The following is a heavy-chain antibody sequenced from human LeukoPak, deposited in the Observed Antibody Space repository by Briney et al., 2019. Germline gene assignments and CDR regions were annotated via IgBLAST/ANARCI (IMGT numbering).Heavy chain of an antibody. V-gene: IGHV3-48*01. CDR3: ANTYYYDSSTSG. D-gene: IGHD3-22*01. Sequence: GGSLRLSCAASGFTFSSYSMNWVRQAPGKGLEWVSYISSSSSTIYYADSVKGRFTISRDNAKNSLYLQMNSLRAADTAVYYCANTYYYDSSTSGWGQGTLVTVSS. CDR2: ISSSSSTI. J-gene: IGHJ4*02. CDR1: GFTFSSYS.